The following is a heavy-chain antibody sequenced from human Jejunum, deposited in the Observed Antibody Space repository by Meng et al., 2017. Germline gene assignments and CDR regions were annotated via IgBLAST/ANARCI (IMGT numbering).Heavy chain of an antibody. CDR1: GFTFNSYS. J-gene: IGHJ4*02. CDR3: ARDLHEHEYSDYRIDY. D-gene: IGHD4-11*01. CDR2: ISSRATYI. V-gene: IGHV3-21*01. Sequence: ESLKISCAASGFTFNSYSMNWVRQAPGKGLEWVSSISSRATYIYYADSVKGRFTISRDDAKNSLFLQMNSLTAEDTAVYYCARDLHEHEYSDYRIDYWGQGTLVTVSS.